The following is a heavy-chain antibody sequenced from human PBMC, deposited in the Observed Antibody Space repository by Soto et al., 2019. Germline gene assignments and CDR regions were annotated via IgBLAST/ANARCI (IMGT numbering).Heavy chain of an antibody. CDR2: ISDSADRI. J-gene: IGHJ4*02. Sequence: LRLSCKASGFSFSSNSMGWLRQAPGKGLDWVSSISDSADRIYYADSVRGRFTFSKDNSKNMMYLQMNSLRAEDTAVYYCAILAHRKFDYWGQGALVTVSS. V-gene: IGHV3-23*01. CDR1: GFSFSSNS. CDR3: AILAHRKFDY.